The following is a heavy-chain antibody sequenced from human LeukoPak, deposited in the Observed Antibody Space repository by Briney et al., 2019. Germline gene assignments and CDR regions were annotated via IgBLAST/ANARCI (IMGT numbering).Heavy chain of an antibody. Sequence: ASVKVSCKASGYTFTTYGISWVRQAPGHGLEWMGWISTFNGHANYAQSRQDRVTMTTDTSTSTVYMELSSLISDDTAVYYCARVDTVNYYYYMDVWGKGTPVTVSS. CDR2: ISTFNGHA. CDR3: ARVDTVNYYYYMDV. V-gene: IGHV1-18*01. CDR1: GYTFTTYG. D-gene: IGHD5-18*01. J-gene: IGHJ6*03.